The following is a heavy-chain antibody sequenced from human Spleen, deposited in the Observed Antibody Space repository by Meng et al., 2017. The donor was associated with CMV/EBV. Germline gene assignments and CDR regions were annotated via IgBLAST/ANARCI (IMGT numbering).Heavy chain of an antibody. CDR3: AREETVTNSGDY. J-gene: IGHJ4*02. Sequence: ESLKISCTVSGGSISSSSYYWGWIRQPPGKGLEWIGSIYYSGSTYYNPSLKSRVTISVDTSKNQFSLKLSSVTAADTAVYYCAREETVTNSGDYWGQGTLVTVSS. D-gene: IGHD4-17*01. CDR1: GGSISSSSYY. V-gene: IGHV4-39*02. CDR2: IYYSGST.